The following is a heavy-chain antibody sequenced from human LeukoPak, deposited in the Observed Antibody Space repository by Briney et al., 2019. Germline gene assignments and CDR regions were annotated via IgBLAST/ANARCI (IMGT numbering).Heavy chain of an antibody. CDR1: GFTYTSYS. J-gene: IGHJ4*02. CDR3: ARDQYGDYGFDY. V-gene: IGHV3-21*01. CDR2: ISSSSSYI. Sequence: GGSLRLSCAASGFTYTSYSMNLVRQAAGKGLEWVSSISSSSSYIYYADSVKGRFTISRDNAKNSLYLQMNSLRAEDTAVYYCARDQYGDYGFDYWGQGTLVTVSS. D-gene: IGHD4-17*01.